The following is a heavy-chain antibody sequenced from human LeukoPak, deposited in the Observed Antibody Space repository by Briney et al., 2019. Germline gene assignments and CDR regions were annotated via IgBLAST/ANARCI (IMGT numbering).Heavy chain of an antibody. Sequence: PGGSLRLSCTASGFIFGDYAMSWVRQAPGKGLEWVGFIRSKAYGGTTEYAASVKGRFTISRDDSKSIAYLQMNSLKTEDTAVYYCTRVGYYYGSGSYYKRYFDYWGQGTLVTVSS. D-gene: IGHD3-10*01. V-gene: IGHV3-49*04. J-gene: IGHJ4*02. CDR2: IRSKAYGGTT. CDR1: GFIFGDYA. CDR3: TRVGYYYGSGSYYKRYFDY.